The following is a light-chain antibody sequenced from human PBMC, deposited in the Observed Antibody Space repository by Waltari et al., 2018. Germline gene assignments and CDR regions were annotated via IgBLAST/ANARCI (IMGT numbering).Light chain of an antibody. CDR1: SLSTSY. Sequence: SSELTQDPAVSVALGQPVRFTCPGDSLSTSYAYWYQLKPGQAPVVVIYGNDKRPSGIPDRISGYSSGTTSSLTITGAQAEDEADYYCSSRNGRANEVVFAGGTKVTVL. V-gene: IGLV3-19*01. J-gene: IGLJ3*02. CDR2: GND. CDR3: SSRNGRANEVV.